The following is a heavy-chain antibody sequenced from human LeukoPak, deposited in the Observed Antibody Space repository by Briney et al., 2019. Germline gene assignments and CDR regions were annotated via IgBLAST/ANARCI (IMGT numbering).Heavy chain of an antibody. D-gene: IGHD1-26*01. V-gene: IGHV4-39*07. CDR3: AIYSGSYPYYYYGMDV. J-gene: IGHJ6*02. CDR2: IYYSGST. Sequence: SETLSLTCTVSGGSISSSSYYWGWIRQPPGKGLEWIGSIYYSGSTYYNPSLKSRVTISVDTSKNQFSLKLSSVTAADTAVYYCAIYSGSYPYYYYGMDVWGQGTTVTVSS. CDR1: GGSISSSSYY.